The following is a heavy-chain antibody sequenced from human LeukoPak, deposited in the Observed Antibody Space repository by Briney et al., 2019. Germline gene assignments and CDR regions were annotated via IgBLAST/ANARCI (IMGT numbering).Heavy chain of an antibody. CDR3: ARGRRWLQLNY. D-gene: IGHD5-12*01. V-gene: IGHV4-34*01. CDR1: GGSLSGYY. Sequence: PSETLSLTCAVYGGSLSGYYWSWIRQPPGKGLEWIGEINHSGSTNYNPSLKSRVTISVDTSKNQFSLKLSSVTAADTAVYYCARGRRWLQLNYWGQGTLVTVSS. J-gene: IGHJ4*02. CDR2: INHSGST.